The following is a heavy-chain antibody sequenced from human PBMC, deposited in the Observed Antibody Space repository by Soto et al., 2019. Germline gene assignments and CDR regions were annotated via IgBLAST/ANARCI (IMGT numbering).Heavy chain of an antibody. V-gene: IGHV5-51*01. Sequence: PGESLKISCKGSGYSFTSYWIGWVRQMPGKSLEWMGIIYPGDSDTRYSPSFQGQVTISADKSISTAYLQWSSLKASDTAMYYCARRRSEDTAMVTGLFDYWGQGTLVTVSS. CDR1: GYSFTSYW. CDR2: IYPGDSDT. CDR3: ARRRSEDTAMVTGLFDY. J-gene: IGHJ4*02. D-gene: IGHD5-18*01.